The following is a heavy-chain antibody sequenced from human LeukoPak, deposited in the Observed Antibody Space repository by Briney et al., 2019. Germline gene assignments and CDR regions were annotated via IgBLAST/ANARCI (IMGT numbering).Heavy chain of an antibody. D-gene: IGHD3-3*01. CDR3: ASVPIRGVFTPYGMDV. CDR2: VYHTAST. Sequence: SETLSLTCTVSGGSFSSASYYWSWVRQPPEKGLEWIGYVYHTASTNYNPSLKSRVTISLDMSKNQFSLKLSSVTAADTAVYYCASVPIRGVFTPYGMDVWGQGTTVTVSS. V-gene: IGHV4-61*01. CDR1: GGSFSSASYY. J-gene: IGHJ6*02.